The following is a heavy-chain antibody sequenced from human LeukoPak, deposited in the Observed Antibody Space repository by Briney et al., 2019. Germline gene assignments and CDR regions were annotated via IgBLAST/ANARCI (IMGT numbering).Heavy chain of an antibody. Sequence: GGSLRLSCAASGFTFSDYYMSWIRRAPGRGLEWVSYISSSSSYTNYADSVKGRFTISRDNAKNSLYLQMNSLRAEDTAVYYCARVFCSSTSCWIDYWGQGTLVTVSS. V-gene: IGHV3-11*06. J-gene: IGHJ4*02. CDR1: GFTFSDYY. CDR2: ISSSSSYT. D-gene: IGHD2-2*01. CDR3: ARVFCSSTSCWIDY.